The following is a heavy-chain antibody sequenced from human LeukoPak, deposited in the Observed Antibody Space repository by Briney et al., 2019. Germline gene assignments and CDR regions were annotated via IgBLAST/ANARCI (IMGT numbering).Heavy chain of an antibody. V-gene: IGHV4-59*13. Sequence: SETLSLTCTVSGGSIKDCYWSWTRQPPGKGLEWIGYLHHDGSTNYNPSLKRRVTTSVETSKNQFSLRLSSVTAADTAVYYCARFGTFGENWFDPWGQGTLVTVSS. CDR3: ARFGTFGENWFDP. CDR1: GGSIKDCY. J-gene: IGHJ5*02. CDR2: LHHDGST. D-gene: IGHD3-10*01.